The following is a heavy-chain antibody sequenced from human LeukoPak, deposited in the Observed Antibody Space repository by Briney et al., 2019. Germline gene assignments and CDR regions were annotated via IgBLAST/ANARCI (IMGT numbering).Heavy chain of an antibody. V-gene: IGHV4-39*07. CDR2: IYYSGGT. CDR3: ARDAGGTNWFDP. Sequence: SETLSLTCTFSGGSISSSAYYWGWIRQPPGKGLEWIGSIYYSGGTSYNPSLKSRVTISVDTSRNQFSLKLSSVTAADTAVYYCARDAGGTNWFDPWGQGTLVTVSS. D-gene: IGHD1-7*01. CDR1: GGSISSSAYY. J-gene: IGHJ5*02.